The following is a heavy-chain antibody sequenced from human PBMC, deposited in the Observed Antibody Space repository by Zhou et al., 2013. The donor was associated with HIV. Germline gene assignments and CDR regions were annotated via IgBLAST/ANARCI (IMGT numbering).Heavy chain of an antibody. Sequence: QVQLVQSGAEVKKPGASVKVSCKASGYTFTGYYMHWVRQAPGQGLEWMGWINPNSGGTNYAQKFQGRVTMTRDTSISTAYMELSRLRSDDTAVYYCAITRITMVRGVIASFDYWGQGTLVTVSS. V-gene: IGHV1-2*02. CDR2: INPNSGGT. D-gene: IGHD3-10*01. J-gene: IGHJ4*02. CDR1: GYTFTGYY. CDR3: AITRITMVRGVIASFDY.